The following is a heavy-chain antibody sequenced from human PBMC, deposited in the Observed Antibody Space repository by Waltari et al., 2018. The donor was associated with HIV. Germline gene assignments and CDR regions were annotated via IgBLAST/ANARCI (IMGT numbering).Heavy chain of an antibody. V-gene: IGHV4-39*01. Sequence: QLQLQESGPGLVKPSETLYLTCTVSGGSMSGSSYFWGWIRQHPGKGLDGIGSISYSGITYYTPSLKSRVTISVDTPKNQFSLILSSVTAADTAVYYCARRHVDTALVRWGLDDWGQGTLVTVSS. CDR1: GGSMSGSSYF. CDR3: ARRHVDTALVRWGLDD. CDR2: ISYSGIT. J-gene: IGHJ4*02. D-gene: IGHD5-18*01.